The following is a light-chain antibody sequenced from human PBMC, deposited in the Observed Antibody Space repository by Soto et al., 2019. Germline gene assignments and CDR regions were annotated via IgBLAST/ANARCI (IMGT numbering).Light chain of an antibody. CDR1: QSVLYSSNNKNY. Sequence: DILMTQSPDSLAVSLGERATINCKSSQSVLYSSNNKNYLAWYQQKPGQPPKLLIYWASTRESGVPDRFSGSGSGTDFTLTISSLQAEDVAVYYCQQYYSTLALTFGGGTKVEIK. V-gene: IGKV4-1*01. J-gene: IGKJ4*01. CDR2: WAS. CDR3: QQYYSTLALT.